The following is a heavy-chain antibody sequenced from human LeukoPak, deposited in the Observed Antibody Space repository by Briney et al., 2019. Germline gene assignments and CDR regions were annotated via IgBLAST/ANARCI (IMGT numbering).Heavy chain of an antibody. Sequence: PSETLSLTCAVYGGSFSAYYWSWIRQPPGKGLEWIGEINHSGSTNYNPSLKSRVTISVDTSKNQFSLKLSSVTAADTAVYYCVAEEYGTGSYYKSAFWGKGALVTVSS. CDR1: GGSFSAYY. CDR2: INHSGST. J-gene: IGHJ4*02. CDR3: VAEEYGTGSYYKSAF. V-gene: IGHV4-34*01. D-gene: IGHD3-10*01.